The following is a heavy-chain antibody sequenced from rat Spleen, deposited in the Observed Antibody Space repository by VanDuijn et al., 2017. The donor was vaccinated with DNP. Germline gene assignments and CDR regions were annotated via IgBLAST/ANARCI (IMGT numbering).Heavy chain of an antibody. CDR1: GFTFSDYY. CDR2: ITYDGGST. CDR3: ARGVYYYSATYWYFDF. Sequence: EVQLVESGGGLVQPGGSLKLSCAASGFTFSDYYMAWVRQAPTKGLEWVAYITYDGGSTYYRDSVKGRFTISRDNAKSTLYLQMNRLRSEDTATYYCARGVYYYSATYWYFDFWGPGTMVTVSS. J-gene: IGHJ1*01. D-gene: IGHD1-1*01. V-gene: IGHV5-22*01.